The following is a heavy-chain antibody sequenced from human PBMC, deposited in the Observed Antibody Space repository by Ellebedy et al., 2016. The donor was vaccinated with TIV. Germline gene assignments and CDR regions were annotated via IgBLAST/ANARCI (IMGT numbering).Heavy chain of an antibody. J-gene: IGHJ5*02. CDR1: GYTFTSYA. CDR2: INAGNGNT. Sequence: AASVKVSCKASGYTFTSYAMHWVRQAPGQRLEWMGWINAGNGNTKYSQKFQGRVTITRDTSASTAYMELSSLRFEDTAVYYCARAGVGWDCSSTSCYPRYNWFDPWGQGTLVTVSS. V-gene: IGHV1-3*01. D-gene: IGHD2-2*01. CDR3: ARAGVGWDCSSTSCYPRYNWFDP.